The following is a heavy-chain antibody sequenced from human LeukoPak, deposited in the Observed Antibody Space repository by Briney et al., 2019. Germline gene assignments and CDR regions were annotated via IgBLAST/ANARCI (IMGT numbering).Heavy chain of an antibody. CDR3: ARTPYSSGWYDIDY. D-gene: IGHD6-19*01. Sequence: PSETLSLTCAVSGYSISSSNWWGWIRQPPGQGLEWIGYIYYSGSTNYNPSLKSRVTMSVDTSKNQFSLKLSSVTALDTAVYHCARTPYSSGWYDIDYWGQGTLVTVSS. J-gene: IGHJ4*02. CDR2: IYYSGST. V-gene: IGHV4-28*06. CDR1: GYSISSSNW.